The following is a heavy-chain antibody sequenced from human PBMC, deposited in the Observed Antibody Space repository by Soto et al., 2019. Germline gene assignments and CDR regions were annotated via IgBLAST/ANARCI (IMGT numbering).Heavy chain of an antibody. D-gene: IGHD6-19*01. CDR2: IWYDGSNK. V-gene: IGHV3-33*01. Sequence: GGSLRLSCAASGFTFSSYGMHWVRQAPGKGLEWVAVIWYDGSNKYYADSVKGRFTISRDNSKNTLYLQMNSLRAEDTAVYYCARDGVSSGWYFVRFEPWGQGTLVTVS. CDR3: ARDGVSSGWYFVRFEP. CDR1: GFTFSSYG. J-gene: IGHJ5*02.